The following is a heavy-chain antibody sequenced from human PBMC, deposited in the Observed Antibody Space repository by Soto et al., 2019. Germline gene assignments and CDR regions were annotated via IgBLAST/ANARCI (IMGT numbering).Heavy chain of an antibody. Sequence: QVQLVQSGAEVKKPGSSVKVSCKASGGTFCTYSISWVRQAPGQGLEWMGESLPIFGTSHYAQNFQGRVTITADESTSTVYMELSSLRSDDTAVYYCARGCRYPKSSFYFGMDVWGQGTTVTVSS. D-gene: IGHD1-20*01. CDR2: SLPIFGTS. CDR3: ARGCRYPKSSFYFGMDV. CDR1: GGTFCTYS. J-gene: IGHJ6*02. V-gene: IGHV1-69*01.